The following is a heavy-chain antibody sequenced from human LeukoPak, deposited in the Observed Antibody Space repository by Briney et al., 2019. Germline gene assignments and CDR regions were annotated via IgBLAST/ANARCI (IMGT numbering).Heavy chain of an antibody. CDR1: GGSISRSN. CDR3: ARDSTVWGLTTVSEDAFDI. J-gene: IGHJ3*02. V-gene: IGHV3-21*01. CDR2: ISSSSSYI. D-gene: IGHD4-17*01. Sequence: PSETLSLTCGVSGGSISRSNWWSWVRQPPGKGLEWVSSISSSSSYIYYADSVKGRFTISRDNAKNSLYLQMNSLRAEDTAVYYCARDSTVWGLTTVSEDAFDIWGQGTMVTVSS.